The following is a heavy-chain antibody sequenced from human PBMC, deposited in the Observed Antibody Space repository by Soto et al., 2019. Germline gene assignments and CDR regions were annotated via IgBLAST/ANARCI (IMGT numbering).Heavy chain of an antibody. Sequence: PGGSLRLSCAASGFTFTTYTMSWVRQAPGKGLEWVSVISGSGGRPSYADSVQGRFIISRDNPKSTLYLQMNSLRYEDTAVYYCARGDREDIAVVIGVRPGEYGVDVWGQGTTVTVSS. V-gene: IGHV3-23*01. J-gene: IGHJ6*02. CDR1: GFTFTTYT. CDR2: ISGSGGRP. D-gene: IGHD2-15*01. CDR3: ARGDREDIAVVIGVRPGEYGVDV.